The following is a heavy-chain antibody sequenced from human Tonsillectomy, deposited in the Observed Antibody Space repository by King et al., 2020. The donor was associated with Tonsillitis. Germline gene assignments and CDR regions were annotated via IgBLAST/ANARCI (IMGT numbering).Heavy chain of an antibody. CDR3: ASGDKDYGGIPYYFDY. J-gene: IGHJ4*02. V-gene: IGHV1-69*01. Sequence: QLVQSGAEVKKPGSSVKVSCKASGGTFSSYAISWVRQAPGQGLEWMGGIIPIFGTANYAQKFQGRVTITADESTSTAYMELSSLRSEDTAVYYCASGDKDYGGIPYYFDYWGQGTLVTVSS. D-gene: IGHD4-23*01. CDR2: IIPIFGTA. CDR1: GGTFSSYA.